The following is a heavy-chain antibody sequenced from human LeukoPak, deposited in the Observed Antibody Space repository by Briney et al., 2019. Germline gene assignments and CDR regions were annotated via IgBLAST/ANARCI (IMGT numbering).Heavy chain of an antibody. CDR3: AMGVGAPEDLAVAADFDY. D-gene: IGHD6-19*01. CDR1: GGAFSSYV. Sequence: SVKVSCKASGGAFSSYVINWVRQAPGQGLEWMGGIIPIFGTANYAQKFQGRVTITADKSTSTAYMELSSLRSEDTAVYYCAMGVGAPEDLAVAADFDYWGQGTLVTVSS. J-gene: IGHJ4*02. CDR2: IIPIFGTA. V-gene: IGHV1-69*06.